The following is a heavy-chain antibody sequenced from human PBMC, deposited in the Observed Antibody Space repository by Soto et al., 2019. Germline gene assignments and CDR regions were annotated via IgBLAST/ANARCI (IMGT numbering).Heavy chain of an antibody. V-gene: IGHV4-30-2*01. D-gene: IGHD6-6*01. CDR2: IYHSGST. Sequence: QLQLQESGSGLVKPSQTLSLTCAVSGGSISSGGYSWSWIRQPPGKGLEWIGYIYHSGSTYYNPSLKSRVTISVDRSKNQFSLKLSSVTAADTAVYYCARSIAARPRYGMDVWGQGTTVTVSS. CDR1: GGSISSGGYS. CDR3: ARSIAARPRYGMDV. J-gene: IGHJ6*02.